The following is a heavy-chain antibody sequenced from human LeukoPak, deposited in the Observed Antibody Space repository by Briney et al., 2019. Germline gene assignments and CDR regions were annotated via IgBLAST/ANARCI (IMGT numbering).Heavy chain of an antibody. CDR1: GYTFTSYH. CDR2: MSPNSGDT. CDR3: ARGVAAGYDY. V-gene: IGHV1-8*01. J-gene: IGHJ4*02. D-gene: IGHD6-13*01. Sequence: ASVKVSCKASGYTFTSYHINWVRQATGQGLEWMGWMSPNSGDTGFAQKFQGRVTMTRNTSITTAYKELSSLRSDDTAIYYCARGVAAGYDYWGQGTLVTVSS.